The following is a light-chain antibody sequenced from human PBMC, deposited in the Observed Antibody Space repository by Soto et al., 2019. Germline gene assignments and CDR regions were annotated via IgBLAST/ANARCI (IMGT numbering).Light chain of an antibody. CDR2: DNN. CDR3: AAWDDRLSGLV. J-gene: IGLJ2*01. Sequence: QSVLTQPPSVSAAPGQKVTISCSGSSSNIGNNFVSWYQQLPGTAPKLLIYDNNKRPSGIPDRFSGSRSGTSATLGITGLQTGDEADYYCAAWDDRLSGLVFGRGTKVTVL. CDR1: SSNIGNNF. V-gene: IGLV1-51*01.